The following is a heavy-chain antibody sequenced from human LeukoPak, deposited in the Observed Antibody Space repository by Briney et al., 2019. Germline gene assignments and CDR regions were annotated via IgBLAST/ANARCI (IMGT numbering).Heavy chain of an antibody. CDR2: IIPIFGTA. CDR1: GGTFSIYA. Sequence: GASVKVSCKASGGTFSIYAISWVRQTPGQGLEWMGGIIPIFGTANYAQKFQGRVTITADESTSTAYMELSSLRSEDTAVYYCARDRDMVRGAWFDPWGQGTLVTVSS. D-gene: IGHD3-10*01. J-gene: IGHJ5*02. CDR3: ARDRDMVRGAWFDP. V-gene: IGHV1-69*13.